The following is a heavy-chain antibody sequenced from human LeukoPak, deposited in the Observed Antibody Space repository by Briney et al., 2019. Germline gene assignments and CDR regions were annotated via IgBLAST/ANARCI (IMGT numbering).Heavy chain of an antibody. CDR1: GGSISSSSYY. V-gene: IGHV4-39*01. D-gene: IGHD5-18*01. J-gene: IGHJ4*02. Sequence: PSETLSLTCTVSGGSISSSSYYWGWIRQPPGKGLEGIGSIYYSGSTYYNPSLKSRVTISVDTSKNQFSLKLSSVTAADTAVYYCARHEWIRPRYCFDYWGQGTLVTVSS. CDR2: IYYSGST. CDR3: ARHEWIRPRYCFDY.